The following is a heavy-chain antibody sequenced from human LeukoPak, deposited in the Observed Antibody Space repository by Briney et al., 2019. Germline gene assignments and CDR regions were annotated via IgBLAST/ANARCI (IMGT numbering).Heavy chain of an antibody. CDR2: ISSSSSTI. D-gene: IGHD3-10*01. V-gene: IGHV3-48*04. J-gene: IGHJ4*02. Sequence: GGSLRLSCAASGFTFSSYAMSWVRQAPGKGLEWVSYISSSSSTIYYADSVKGRFTISRDNAKNSLYLQMNSLRAEDTAVYYCARGGSSYGSGSYCFDYWGQGTLVTVSS. CDR1: GFTFSSYA. CDR3: ARGGSSYGSGSYCFDY.